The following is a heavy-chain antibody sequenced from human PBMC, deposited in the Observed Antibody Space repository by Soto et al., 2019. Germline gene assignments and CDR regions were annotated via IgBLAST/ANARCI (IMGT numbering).Heavy chain of an antibody. CDR3: ARLGDCSGGSGYSLSYYGMDV. D-gene: IGHD2-15*01. Sequence: GESLKISCKGSGYSFTSYWIGWVRQMPGKGLEWMGIIYPGDSDTRYSPSFQGQVTISADKSISTAYLQWSSLKASDTAMYYCARLGDCSGGSGYSLSYYGMDVWGQGTTVTVSS. V-gene: IGHV5-51*01. J-gene: IGHJ6*02. CDR1: GYSFTSYW. CDR2: IYPGDSDT.